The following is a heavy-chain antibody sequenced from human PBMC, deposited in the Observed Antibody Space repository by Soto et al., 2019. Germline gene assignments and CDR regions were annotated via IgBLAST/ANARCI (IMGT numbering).Heavy chain of an antibody. CDR3: ARHRSSGYGFDF. CDR2: IDPSDSYI. D-gene: IGHD3-22*01. V-gene: IGHV5-10-1*04. CDR1: GYSFTSYW. Sequence: GESLKISCKGSGYSFTSYWISWVRQMPGKGLEWMGRIDPSDSYINYSPSFQGQVTFSADKSISTAYVQWSSLKASDTAMYYCARHRSSGYGFDFWGQGTMVTVSS. J-gene: IGHJ3*01.